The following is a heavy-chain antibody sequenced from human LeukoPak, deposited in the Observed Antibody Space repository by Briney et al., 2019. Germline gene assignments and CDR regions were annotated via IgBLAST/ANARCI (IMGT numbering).Heavy chain of an antibody. CDR3: AKKWYSSGWYGMDV. D-gene: IGHD6-19*01. V-gene: IGHV3-30*02. J-gene: IGHJ6*02. CDR2: IWYGGSNK. CDR1: GFTFSSYG. Sequence: SGGSLRLSCAASGFTFSSYGMHWVRQAPGKGLEWVAVIWYGGSNKYYADSVKGRFTISRDNSKNTLYLQMNSLRAEDTAVYYCAKKWYSSGWYGMDVWGQGTTVTVSS.